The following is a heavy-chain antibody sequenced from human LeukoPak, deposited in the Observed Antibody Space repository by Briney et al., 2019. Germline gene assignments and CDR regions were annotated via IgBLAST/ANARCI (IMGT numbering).Heavy chain of an antibody. Sequence: PGWSLRLSCAASGFTLSSYSMSWVRQAPGTGLEWVSAISGSGGSTYYADSVKGRFTIYRDNTKKTLYLQMNSMRAEDKDVYYCATHYYDSSGYYPFDYWGQGTLV. D-gene: IGHD3-22*01. J-gene: IGHJ4*02. CDR3: ATHYYDSSGYYPFDY. CDR1: GFTLSSYS. V-gene: IGHV3-23*01. CDR2: ISGSGGST.